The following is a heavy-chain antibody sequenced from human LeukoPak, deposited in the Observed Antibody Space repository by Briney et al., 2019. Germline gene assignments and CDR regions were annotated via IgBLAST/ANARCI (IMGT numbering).Heavy chain of an antibody. Sequence: GGSLRLSCAASGFTFSSYAMSWVRQAPGKGLEWVSAISGSGGSTYYADPVKGRFTISRDNSKNTLYLQMNSLRAEDTAVYYCAKRYRSSGYSYYFDYWGQGTLVTVSS. CDR3: AKRYRSSGYSYYFDY. J-gene: IGHJ4*02. CDR1: GFTFSSYA. D-gene: IGHD3-22*01. V-gene: IGHV3-23*01. CDR2: ISGSGGST.